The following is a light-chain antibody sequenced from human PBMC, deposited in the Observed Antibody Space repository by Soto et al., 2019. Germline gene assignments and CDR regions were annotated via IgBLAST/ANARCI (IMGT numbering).Light chain of an antibody. Sequence: IVVTQSPGTLSLSPGERATLSCRASQSVSSSYLAWYQQKPGQAPRLLIYGASNRATGIPARFSGSGSGTEFTLTISSLQSVDFAVYSCQQYNNWPWTFGQGTKVDIK. CDR1: QSVSSSY. J-gene: IGKJ1*01. CDR3: QQYNNWPWT. V-gene: IGKV3-15*01. CDR2: GAS.